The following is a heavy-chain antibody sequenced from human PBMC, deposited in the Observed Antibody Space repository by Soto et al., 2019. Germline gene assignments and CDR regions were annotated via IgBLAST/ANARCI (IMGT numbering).Heavy chain of an antibody. CDR1: GFTFSSYT. J-gene: IGHJ4*02. CDR3: ARDILSGGAYPDY. Sequence: GGSLRLSCAASGFTFSSYTMNWVRQAPGKGLEWVSSISSGSSYIYYADSVKGRFTISRDNAKNSLFLQMNSLRAEDTAVYYCARDILSGGAYPDYWGQGNLVTVSS. CDR2: ISSGSSYI. D-gene: IGHD3-10*01. V-gene: IGHV3-21*01.